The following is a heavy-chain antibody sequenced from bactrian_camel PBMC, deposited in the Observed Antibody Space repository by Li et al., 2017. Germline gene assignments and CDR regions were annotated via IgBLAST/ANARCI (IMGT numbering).Heavy chain of an antibody. CDR3: ATLSCRRGLATMTPLHNQ. D-gene: IGHD4*01. CDR1: GYSYASIC. CDR2: FHPEDQRT. J-gene: IGHJ4*01. Sequence: VQLVESGGGSVQTGGSLRLSCAAHGYSYASICMGWFRQAPGKEREAVATIYIAFHPEDQRTYYASSVKGRFTISQDAAKKTLYLQMNNLKTEDTAMYFCATLSCRRGLATMTPLHNQWGQGTQVTVS. V-gene: IGHV3S1*01.